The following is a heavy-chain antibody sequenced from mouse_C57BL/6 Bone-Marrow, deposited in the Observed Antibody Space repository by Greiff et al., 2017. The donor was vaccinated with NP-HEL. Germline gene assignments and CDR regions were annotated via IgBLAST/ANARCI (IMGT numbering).Heavy chain of an antibody. CDR1: GYTFTSYW. D-gene: IGHD1-1*01. CDR3: ARPHYGSSLWFAY. V-gene: IGHV1-53*01. J-gene: IGHJ3*01. CDR2: INPSNGGT. Sequence: QVQLKQPGTELVKPGASVKLSCKASGYTFTSYWMHWVKQRPGQGLEWIGNINPSNGGTNYNEKFKSKATLTVDKSSSTAYMQLSSLTSEDSAVYYCARPHYGSSLWFAYWGQGTLVTVSA.